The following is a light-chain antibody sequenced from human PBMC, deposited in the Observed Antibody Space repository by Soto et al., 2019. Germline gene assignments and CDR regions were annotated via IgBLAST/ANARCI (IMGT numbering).Light chain of an antibody. CDR2: AAS. CDR3: LQDHYYPLT. CDR1: QGIRND. Sequence: AVLMTQSPSSLSASVGDRVIITCRASQGIRNDLGWYQQKPGKAPKLLIYAASILQSGVPSRFSGSGSVTDFTLSISSLQPEDVATYYCLQDHYYPLTFGGGTKVEIK. J-gene: IGKJ4*01. V-gene: IGKV1-6*01.